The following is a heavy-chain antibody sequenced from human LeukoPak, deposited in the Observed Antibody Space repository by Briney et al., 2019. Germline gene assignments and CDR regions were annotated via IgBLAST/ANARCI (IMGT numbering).Heavy chain of an antibody. D-gene: IGHD3-10*01. CDR1: GYTFTSYG. Sequence: ASVKVSCMPSGYTFTSYGISWVRQAPGQGLEWMGWISAYNGNTNYAQKLQGRVTMTTDTSTSTAYMELRSLRSDDTAVYYCARDLNWMVRGVENYFDYWGRGTLVTVSS. J-gene: IGHJ4*02. CDR3: ARDLNWMVRGVENYFDY. CDR2: ISAYNGNT. V-gene: IGHV1-18*01.